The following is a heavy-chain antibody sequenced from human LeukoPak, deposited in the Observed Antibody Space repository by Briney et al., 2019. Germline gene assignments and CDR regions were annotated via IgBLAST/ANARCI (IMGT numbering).Heavy chain of an antibody. J-gene: IGHJ4*02. D-gene: IGHD1-26*01. CDR3: ARAPARIVGAAEGGIDY. V-gene: IGHV1-18*01. CDR1: GYTFTSYG. CDR2: ISAYNGNT. Sequence: GASVKVSCKASGYTFTSYGISWVRQAPGQGLEWMGWISAYNGNTNYAQKLQGRVTMTTDTSTSTAYMELRSLRSDDTAVYYCARAPARIVGAAEGGIDYWGQGTPVTVSS.